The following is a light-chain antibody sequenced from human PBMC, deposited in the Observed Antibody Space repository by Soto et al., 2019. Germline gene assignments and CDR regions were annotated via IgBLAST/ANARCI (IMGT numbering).Light chain of an antibody. V-gene: IGKV1-5*01. CDR1: QRLSGW. Sequence: DIQLTQTPSTLSASIGDRVTITCRASQRLSGWVAWYQQTPGKAPKLLISDAFRLESGVPSRFRGSGSATEFSLTISSLQAGESATVYCQQYASYPWTFGRGTK. CDR3: QQYASYPWT. J-gene: IGKJ1*01. CDR2: DAF.